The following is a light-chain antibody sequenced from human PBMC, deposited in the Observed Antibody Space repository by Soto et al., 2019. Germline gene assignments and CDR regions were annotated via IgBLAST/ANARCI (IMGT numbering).Light chain of an antibody. V-gene: IGKV3-11*01. J-gene: IGKJ2*01. CDR1: QSLGDY. CDR3: QQRGT. Sequence: ELVFTQSTANLSLSPGERATLSCRASQSLGDYLAWYQQKPGQAPRLLIYDASNRATGIPARFSGGGSGTDFTLTISSLEPEDFAVYYCQQRGTFGQGTKLDIK. CDR2: DAS.